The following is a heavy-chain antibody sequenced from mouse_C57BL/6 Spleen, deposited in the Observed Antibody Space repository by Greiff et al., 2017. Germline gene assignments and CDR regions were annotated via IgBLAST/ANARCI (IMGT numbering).Heavy chain of an antibody. CDR3: ARSGGGYDGSYAMDY. J-gene: IGHJ4*01. V-gene: IGHV1-82*01. Sequence: VQLQQSGPELVKPGASVKISCKASGYAFSSSWMNWVKQRPGKGLEWIGRIYPGDGDTNYNGKFKGKATLTADKSSSTAYMQLSSLTSEDSAVYFCARSGGGYDGSYAMDYWGQGTSVTVSS. CDR2: IYPGDGDT. D-gene: IGHD2-2*01. CDR1: GYAFSSSW.